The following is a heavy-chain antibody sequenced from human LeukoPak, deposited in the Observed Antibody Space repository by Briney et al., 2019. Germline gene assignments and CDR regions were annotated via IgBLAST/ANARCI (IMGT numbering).Heavy chain of an antibody. CDR3: ASPNCSGGSCYSEAFDI. CDR2: IYHSGST. J-gene: IGHJ3*02. D-gene: IGHD2-15*01. V-gene: IGHV4-38-2*02. CDR1: GGSISSGYY. Sequence: TLSLTCTVSGGSISSGYYWGWIRQPPGKGLEWIGSIYHSGSTYYNPSLKSRVTISVDTSKNQFSLKLSSVTAADTAVYYCASPNCSGGSCYSEAFDIWGQGTMVTVSS.